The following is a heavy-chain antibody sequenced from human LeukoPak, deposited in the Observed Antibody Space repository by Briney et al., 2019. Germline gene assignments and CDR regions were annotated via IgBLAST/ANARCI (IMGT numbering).Heavy chain of an antibody. CDR2: IYSGGST. Sequence: PGGSLRLSCAASAFTVSGNYMSWVRQAPGKGLEWVSVIYSGGSTYYADSVKGRFTISRDNSKNTLYLQMNSLRAEDTAVYYCARNAYYYDSSGSQSSTTYFDYWGQGTLVTVSS. J-gene: IGHJ4*02. D-gene: IGHD3-22*01. V-gene: IGHV3-66*01. CDR1: AFTVSGNY. CDR3: ARNAYYYDSSGSQSSTTYFDY.